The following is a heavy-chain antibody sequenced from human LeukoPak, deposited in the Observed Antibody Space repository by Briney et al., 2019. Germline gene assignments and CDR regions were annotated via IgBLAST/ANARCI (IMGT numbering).Heavy chain of an antibody. CDR3: ARGKFVDFDY. CDR2: IYPGDSDT. CDR1: GYSFSRYW. Sequence: GESLKISCKGSGYSFSRYWIAWVRQMPGKGLERMGIIYPGDSDTRYSPSFQGQVTISADKSISTAYLQWSSLKASDTAMYYCARGKFVDFDYWGQGTLVTVSS. J-gene: IGHJ4*02. D-gene: IGHD2-21*01. V-gene: IGHV5-51*01.